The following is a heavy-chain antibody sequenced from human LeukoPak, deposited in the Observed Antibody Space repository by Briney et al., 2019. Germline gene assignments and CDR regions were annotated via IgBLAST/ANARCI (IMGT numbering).Heavy chain of an antibody. D-gene: IGHD6-19*01. CDR1: GYTFTSYG. Sequence: ASVKVSCKASGYTFTSYGISWVRQAPGQGLEWMGWISAYNGNTNYAQKLQGRVTMTRNTSISTAYMELSSLRSEDTAVYYCARGRSSGWYSYYWGQGTLVTVSS. V-gene: IGHV1-18*01. CDR2: ISAYNGNT. J-gene: IGHJ4*02. CDR3: ARGRSSGWYSYY.